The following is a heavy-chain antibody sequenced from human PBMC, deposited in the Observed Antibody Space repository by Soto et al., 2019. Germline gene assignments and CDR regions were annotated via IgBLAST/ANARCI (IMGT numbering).Heavy chain of an antibody. CDR1: GFTFSSYA. D-gene: IGHD3-22*01. CDR2: ISGSGGST. Sequence: GGSLRLSCAASGFTFSSYAMSWVRQAPGKGLEWVSAISGSGGSTYYADSVKGRFTISRDNSKNTLYLQMNSLRAEDTAVYYCAKPLAEDYYDSSESYYFDYWGQGTLVTVSS. J-gene: IGHJ4*02. V-gene: IGHV3-23*01. CDR3: AKPLAEDYYDSSESYYFDY.